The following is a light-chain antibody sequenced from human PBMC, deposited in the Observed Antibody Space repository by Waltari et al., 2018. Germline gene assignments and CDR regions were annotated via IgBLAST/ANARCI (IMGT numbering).Light chain of an antibody. J-gene: IGLJ2*01. CDR2: GNT. CDR3: QSYDSSLSEGV. Sequence: QSVLTQPPSVSGAPGQRVPIPCTGSSSNIGAGFDVHWYQHLPGTAPNLLIYGNTNRPSGVPDRFSGSKSGTSASLAITGLQAEDEADYYCQSYDSSLSEGVFGGGTKLTVL. V-gene: IGLV1-40*01. CDR1: SSNIGAGFD.